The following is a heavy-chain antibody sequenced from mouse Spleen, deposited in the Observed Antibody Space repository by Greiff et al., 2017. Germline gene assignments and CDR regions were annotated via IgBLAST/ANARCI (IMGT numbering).Heavy chain of an antibody. CDR2: INPSSGYT. J-gene: IGHJ4*01. Sequence: QVQLQQSGAELARPGASVKMSCKASGYTFTSYTMHWVKQRPGQGLEWIGYINPSSGYTKYNQKFKDKATLTADKSSSTAYMQLSSLTSEDSAVYYCAREGSRITTAYYAMDYWGQGTSVTVSS. D-gene: IGHD1-2*01. V-gene: IGHV1-4*01. CDR1: GYTFTSYT. CDR3: AREGSRITTAYYAMDY.